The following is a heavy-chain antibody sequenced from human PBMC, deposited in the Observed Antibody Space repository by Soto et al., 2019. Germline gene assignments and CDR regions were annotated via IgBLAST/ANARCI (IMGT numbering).Heavy chain of an antibody. J-gene: IGHJ4*02. Sequence: SETLSLTCTVSGGSISSYYWSWIRQPPGKGLEWIGYIYYSGSTNYNPSLKSRVTISVDTSKNQFSLKLSSVTAADTAVYYCASAPNRRVAIWDYWAQGTLGTFSS. V-gene: IGHV4-59*01. CDR2: IYYSGST. CDR3: ASAPNRRVAIWDY. D-gene: IGHD2-8*01. CDR1: GGSISSYY.